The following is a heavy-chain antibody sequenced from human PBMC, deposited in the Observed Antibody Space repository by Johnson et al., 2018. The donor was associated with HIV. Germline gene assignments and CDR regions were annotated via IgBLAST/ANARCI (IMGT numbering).Heavy chain of an antibody. V-gene: IGHV3-13*01. CDR2: IGTAGDT. CDR1: GFTFSSYD. CDR3: ARDLGRWAVTTDDGLDI. D-gene: IGHD4-17*01. Sequence: VQLVESGGGLVQPGRSLRLSCAASGFTFSSYDMHWVRQATGKGLEWVSAIGTAGDTYYPGSVKGRFLISRDNAKNSLYLQMSSLRAEDTALYYCARDLGRWAVTTDDGLDIWGQGTMVTVSS. J-gene: IGHJ3*02.